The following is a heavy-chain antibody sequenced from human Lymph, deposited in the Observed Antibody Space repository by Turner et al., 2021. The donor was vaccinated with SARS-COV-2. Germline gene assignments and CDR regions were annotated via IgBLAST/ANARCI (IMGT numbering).Heavy chain of an antibody. Sequence: QVLQVESGAEVKKPCSSGMVSCEASVGTFCSYAISWVRQAPGQGLEWMGGIITNFSTGNYGEKFQGRVTMTADESTSTAYVEVSRLRSEDTAVYYCARDTAVAGTLGAFDTWGQGTMVTVSS. V-gene: IGHV1-69*01. D-gene: IGHD6-19*01. CDR2: IITNFSTG. CDR3: ARDTAVAGTLGAFDT. CDR1: VGTFCSYA. J-gene: IGHJ3*02.